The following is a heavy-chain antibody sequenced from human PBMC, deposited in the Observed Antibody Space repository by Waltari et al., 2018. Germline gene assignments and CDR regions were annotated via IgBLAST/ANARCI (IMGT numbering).Heavy chain of an antibody. CDR3: ASSWLEYGYDRFLDY. D-gene: IGHD5-18*01. Sequence: QVQLQESGPGLVKPSETLSLTCTVSGGSISSYSWSWIRQPPGQGLEWIGDIYYSVSTNDNPSLKSRVTISVDTSKNQCSLKLSSVTAADTAVYYCASSWLEYGYDRFLDYWGQGTLVTVSS. CDR2: IYYSVST. V-gene: IGHV4-59*01. J-gene: IGHJ4*02. CDR1: GGSISSYS.